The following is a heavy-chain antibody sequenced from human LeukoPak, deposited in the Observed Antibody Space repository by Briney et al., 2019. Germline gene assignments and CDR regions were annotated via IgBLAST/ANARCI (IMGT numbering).Heavy chain of an antibody. V-gene: IGHV3-33*01. CDR2: IWYDGSNK. CDR3: ARDLKSGSLDY. CDR1: GFTFSSYG. J-gene: IGHJ4*02. Sequence: GGSLRLSCVASGFTFSSYGMHWVRQAPGKGLEWVAVIWYDGSNKYYADSVKGRFTISRDNSKNTLYLQMNSLRAEDTAVYYCARDLKSGSLDYWGQGTLVTVSS. D-gene: IGHD1-26*01.